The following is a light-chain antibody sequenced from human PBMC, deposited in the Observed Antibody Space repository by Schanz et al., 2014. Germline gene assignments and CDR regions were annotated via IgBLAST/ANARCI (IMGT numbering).Light chain of an antibody. V-gene: IGKV3-20*01. J-gene: IGKJ1*01. Sequence: EIVLTQSPGTLSLSPGERATLSCRASQSVSSSYLAWYQQKPGQAPRLLIYDASNRATGIPARFSGSGSGTDFTLTISSLEPEDFAVYYCQQYGRSPRTFGQGTKVEIK. CDR3: QQYGRSPRT. CDR2: DAS. CDR1: QSVSSSY.